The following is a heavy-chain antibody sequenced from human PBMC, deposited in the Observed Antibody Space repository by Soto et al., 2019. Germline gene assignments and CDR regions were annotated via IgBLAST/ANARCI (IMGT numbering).Heavy chain of an antibody. J-gene: IGHJ6*02. CDR1: GGSISSGGYS. CDR2: IYHSGST. Sequence: QLQLQESGSGLVKPSQTLSLTCAVSGGSISSGGYSWSWIRQPPGKGLEWIGYIYHSGSTYYNPSVKTRVTISLDRSKNQFSLKLSSETAADTAVYYWSRVPPHYGIDVWGQGTTVTVSS. V-gene: IGHV4-30-2*01. CDR3: SRVPPHYGIDV.